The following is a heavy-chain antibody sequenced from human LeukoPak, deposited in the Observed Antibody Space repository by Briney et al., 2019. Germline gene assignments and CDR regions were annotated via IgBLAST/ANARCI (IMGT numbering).Heavy chain of an antibody. D-gene: IGHD3-22*01. Sequence: PGGSLRLSCAASGFTFDDYAMHWVRQAPGKGLEWVSGINWDSGNIGYADSVKGRFTISRDNAKNSLYLQMNSLRAEDTALYYCARNYYDSSGYYISGHERYGMDVWGQGTTVTVSS. J-gene: IGHJ6*02. CDR3: ARNYYDSSGYYISGHERYGMDV. CDR1: GFTFDDYA. V-gene: IGHV3-9*01. CDR2: INWDSGNI.